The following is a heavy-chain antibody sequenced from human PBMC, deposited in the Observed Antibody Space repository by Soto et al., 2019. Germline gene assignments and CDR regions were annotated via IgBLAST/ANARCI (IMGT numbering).Heavy chain of an antibody. Sequence: EVQLLESGGGLVQPGGSLRLSCAASGFTFSSYAMSWVRQAPGKGLEWVSAISGSGGSTYYAYSVKGRFTISRDNYKNPQYMQMKSLSVEDTAVYYCSKDRVQMIQLWLLLDYWGRGTLVTVSS. J-gene: IGHJ4*02. CDR1: GFTFSSYA. V-gene: IGHV3-23*01. CDR3: SKDRVQMIQLWLLLDY. CDR2: ISGSGGST. D-gene: IGHD5-18*01.